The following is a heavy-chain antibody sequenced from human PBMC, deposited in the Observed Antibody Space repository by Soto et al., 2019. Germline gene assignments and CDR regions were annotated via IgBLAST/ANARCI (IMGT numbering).Heavy chain of an antibody. CDR1: GGTFRTSA. D-gene: IGHD3-3*02. J-gene: IGHJ6*01. CDR2: IMPVFPTP. V-gene: IGHV1-69*12. CDR3: ARDKDRQQLGGNYYYIMDV. Sequence: QVQLVQSGAEVKKPGSSVKVSCKTSGGTFRTSAISWVRQAPGQGLEWMGGIMPVFPTPDYAQKFQGRVTITADESTGTAYMELSSFRSEDTAVYYCARDKDRQQLGGNYYYIMDVWGQGTTVTVSS.